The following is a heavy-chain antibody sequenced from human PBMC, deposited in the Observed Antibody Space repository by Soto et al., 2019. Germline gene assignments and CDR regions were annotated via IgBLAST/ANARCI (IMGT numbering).Heavy chain of an antibody. D-gene: IGHD3-16*01. CDR3: LMGYFFDY. V-gene: IGHV3-23*01. Sequence: EVQLLESGGGLVQPGGSLRLSCAASGFTFSSYAMSWVRQAPGKGLEGVSTISNNGGTTYDADSVKGRFTISRDNSKNTLYLQMNSLRAEDTAVYYCLMGYFFDYWGQGTLVTVSP. CDR2: ISNNGGTT. J-gene: IGHJ4*02. CDR1: GFTFSSYA.